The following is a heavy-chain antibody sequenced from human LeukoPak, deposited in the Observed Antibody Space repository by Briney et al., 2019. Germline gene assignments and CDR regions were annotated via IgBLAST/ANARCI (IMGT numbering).Heavy chain of an antibody. D-gene: IGHD3-22*01. CDR3: ARASYSYDINGWVPFDY. CDR2: IYPSGST. CDR1: GGSISSGSYY. Sequence: ASETLSLTCTVSGGSISSGSYYWSWIRQPADKGLEWIGRIYPSGSTNYNPSLKSRVTISVDTSRNQFSLRLTSVTAADTAVYYCARASYSYDINGWVPFDYWGQGTLVTVSS. J-gene: IGHJ4*02. V-gene: IGHV4-61*02.